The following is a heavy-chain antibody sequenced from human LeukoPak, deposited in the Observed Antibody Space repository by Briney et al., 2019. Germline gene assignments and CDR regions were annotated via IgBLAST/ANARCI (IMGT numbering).Heavy chain of an antibody. D-gene: IGHD6-13*01. J-gene: IGHJ6*03. CDR2: INWNGGST. V-gene: IGHV3-20*04. Sequence: GGSLRLSCAASGFTFDDYGMSWVRQAPGKGLEWVSGINWNGGSTGYADSVKGRFTISRDNAKNSLYLQMNSLRAEDTALYCCARGPAIAAAGNPFYYYYYYMDVWGKGTTVTVSS. CDR3: ARGPAIAAAGNPFYYYYYYMDV. CDR1: GFTFDDYG.